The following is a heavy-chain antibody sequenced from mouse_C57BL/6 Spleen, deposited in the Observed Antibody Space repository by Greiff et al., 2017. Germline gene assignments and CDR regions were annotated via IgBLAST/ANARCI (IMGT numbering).Heavy chain of an antibody. CDR1: GYSITSGYY. J-gene: IGHJ3*01. V-gene: IGHV3-6*01. CDR2: ISYDGSN. Sequence: EVQLQQSGPGLVKPSQSLSLTCSVTGYSITSGYYWNWIRQYPGNKLEWMGYISYDGSNNYNPSLKNRISITRDPSKNQLFMKLNSVTTEDTATYYFARENYYGSSSLAYWGQGTLVTVSA. CDR3: ARENYYGSSSLAY. D-gene: IGHD1-1*01.